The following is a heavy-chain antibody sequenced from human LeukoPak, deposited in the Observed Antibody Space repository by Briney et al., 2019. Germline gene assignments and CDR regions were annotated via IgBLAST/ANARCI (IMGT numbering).Heavy chain of an antibody. J-gene: IGHJ3*02. V-gene: IGHV3-64D*06. D-gene: IGHD3-9*01. CDR1: GFTFSTFP. Sequence: GRSLRLSCSASGFTFSTFPMHWVRQAPGKGLEYFSAISRNGNTAFYADSVKGRFTISRDNSKNTLYLQMSSLRPEDTAVYYCVKALTDNASDIWGQGTMVTVSS. CDR3: VKALTDNASDI. CDR2: ISRNGNTA.